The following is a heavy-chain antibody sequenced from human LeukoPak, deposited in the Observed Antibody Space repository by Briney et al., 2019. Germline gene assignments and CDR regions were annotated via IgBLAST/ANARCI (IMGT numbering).Heavy chain of an antibody. CDR3: AKSLVAAGTHYYYYMDV. V-gene: IGHV1-2*02. Sequence: ASVKVSCKASGYTFTGYYMHWVRQAPGQGLEWMGWINPNSGGTNYAQKFQGRVTMTRDTSISTAYMELSRLRSDDTAVYYCAKSLVAAGTHYYYYMDVWGKGTTVTISS. CDR2: INPNSGGT. D-gene: IGHD6-13*01. CDR1: GYTFTGYY. J-gene: IGHJ6*03.